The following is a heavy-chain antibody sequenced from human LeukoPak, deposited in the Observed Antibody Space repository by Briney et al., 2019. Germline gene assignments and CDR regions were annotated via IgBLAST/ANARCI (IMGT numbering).Heavy chain of an antibody. Sequence: GASVKVSCKASGYTFTSYYMHWVRQAPGQGLEWMGWINPNSGGTNYAQKFQGRVTMTRDTSNSTAYMELSRLRSDDTAVYYCGSTRYSSSLRFYGMDVWGQGTTVTVSS. CDR2: INPNSGGT. CDR1: GYTFTSYY. D-gene: IGHD6-13*01. J-gene: IGHJ6*02. CDR3: GSTRYSSSLRFYGMDV. V-gene: IGHV1-2*02.